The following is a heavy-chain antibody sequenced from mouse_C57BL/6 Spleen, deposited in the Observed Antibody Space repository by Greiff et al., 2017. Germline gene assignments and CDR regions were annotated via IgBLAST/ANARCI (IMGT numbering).Heavy chain of an antibody. D-gene: IGHD4-1*01. V-gene: IGHV1-80*01. Sequence: QVQLQQSGAELVKPGASVKISCKASGYAFSSYWMNWVKQRPGKGLEWIGQIYPGDGDTNYNGKFKGKATLTADKSSSTAYMQLSSLTSEDSSVYFCARSRNWDADYWGQGTTLTVAS. J-gene: IGHJ2*01. CDR2: IYPGDGDT. CDR1: GYAFSSYW. CDR3: ARSRNWDADY.